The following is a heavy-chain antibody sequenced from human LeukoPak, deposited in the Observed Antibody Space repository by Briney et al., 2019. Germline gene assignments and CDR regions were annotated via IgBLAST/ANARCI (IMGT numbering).Heavy chain of an antibody. CDR1: GFTFSSYG. Sequence: PGGSLRLSCAASGFTFSSYGMHWVRQAPGKGLEWVAVIWYDGSNKYYADSVKGRFTISRDNSKNTLYLQMNSLRAEDTAVYYCARDSMIVADLTFDYWGQGTLVTVSS. J-gene: IGHJ4*02. D-gene: IGHD3-22*01. CDR3: ARDSMIVADLTFDY. V-gene: IGHV3-33*08. CDR2: IWYDGSNK.